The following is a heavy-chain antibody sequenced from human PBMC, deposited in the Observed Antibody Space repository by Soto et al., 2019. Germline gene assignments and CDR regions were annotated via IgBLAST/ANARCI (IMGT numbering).Heavy chain of an antibody. CDR3: ARLASLEWSTGWFDP. CDR1: GGSISSCY. Sequence: SETLSLTCTVSGGSISSCYWSWIRQPPGKGLEWIGYIYYSGSTNYNPSLKSRVTISVDTSKNQFSLKLSSVTAADTAVYYCARLASLEWSTGWFDPWGQGTLVTVSS. CDR2: IYYSGST. V-gene: IGHV4-59*01. D-gene: IGHD3-3*01. J-gene: IGHJ5*02.